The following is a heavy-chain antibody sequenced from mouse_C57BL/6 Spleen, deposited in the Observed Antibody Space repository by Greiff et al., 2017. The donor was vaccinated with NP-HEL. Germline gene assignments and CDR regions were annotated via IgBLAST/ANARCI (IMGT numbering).Heavy chain of an antibody. Sequence: EVKVVESGGGLVQPGGSLKLSCAASGFTFSDYYMYWVRQTPEKRLEWVAYISNGGGSTYYPDTVKGRFTISRDNAKNTLYLQMSRLKSEDTAMYYCARNWDKGYFDVWGTGTTVTVSS. V-gene: IGHV5-12*01. CDR2: ISNGGGST. CDR3: ARNWDKGYFDV. CDR1: GFTFSDYY. J-gene: IGHJ1*03. D-gene: IGHD4-1*01.